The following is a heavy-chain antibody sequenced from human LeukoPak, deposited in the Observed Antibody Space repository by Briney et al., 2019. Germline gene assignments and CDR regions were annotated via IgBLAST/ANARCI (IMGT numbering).Heavy chain of an antibody. CDR1: GGSISSGEYY. V-gene: IGHV4-30-4*01. CDR2: IYYSGST. J-gene: IGHJ4*02. Sequence: SETLSLTCTVSGGSISSGEYYWSWIRQPPGKGLEWIGYIYYSGSTYYNPSLKSRVSISVDTSKNQFSLKLNSVTAADTAVYYCARGQTHSSGVDYWGQGTLVTVSS. CDR3: ARGQTHSSGVDY. D-gene: IGHD3-22*01.